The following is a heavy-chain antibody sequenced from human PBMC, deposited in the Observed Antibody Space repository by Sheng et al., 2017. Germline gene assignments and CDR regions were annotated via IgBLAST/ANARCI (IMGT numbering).Heavy chain of an antibody. CDR2: IKQDGSEK. D-gene: IGHD5-12*01. CDR1: GFTFSSYW. CDR3: ARVSAPVAREKGDLCFDY. J-gene: IGHJ4*02. V-gene: IGHV3-7*01. Sequence: EVQLVESGGGLVQPGGSLRLSCAASGFTFSSYWMSWVRQAPGKGLEWVANIKQDGSEKYYVDSVKGRFTISRDNAKNSLYLQMNSLRAEDTAVYYCARVSAPVAREKGDLCFDYWGQGTLVTVSS.